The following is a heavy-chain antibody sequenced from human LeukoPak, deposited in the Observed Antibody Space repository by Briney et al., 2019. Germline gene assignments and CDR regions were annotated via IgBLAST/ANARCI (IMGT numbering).Heavy chain of an antibody. CDR1: GFTFSSYW. CDR3: ARDQGYSTVDY. Sequence: GGSLRLSCTASGFTFSSYWMSWVRQAPGKGLEWVANMEQDGSEKNYVDSVKGRFTISRDNAKNSLYLQMNSLRAEDTAVYYCARDQGYSTVDYWGQGTLVTVSS. CDR2: MEQDGSEK. V-gene: IGHV3-7*04. D-gene: IGHD6-13*01. J-gene: IGHJ4*02.